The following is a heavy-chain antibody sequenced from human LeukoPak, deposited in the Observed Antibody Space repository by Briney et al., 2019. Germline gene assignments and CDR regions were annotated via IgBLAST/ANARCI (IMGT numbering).Heavy chain of an antibody. V-gene: IGHV3-7*01. CDR1: GFTFRSYW. J-gene: IGHJ3*02. CDR3: AKDSGVGMATTFSILDI. D-gene: IGHD5-24*01. CDR2: IKQDGSEK. Sequence: GGSLRLSCAASGFTFRSYWMSWVRQAPGQGLEWVANIKQDGSEKYYVDSVKGRFTISRGNAKNSLYLQMNSLRAEDTAVYYCAKDSGVGMATTFSILDIWGQGTMVTVSS.